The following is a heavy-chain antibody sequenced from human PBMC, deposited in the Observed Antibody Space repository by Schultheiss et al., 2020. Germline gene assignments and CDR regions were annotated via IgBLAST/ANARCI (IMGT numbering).Heavy chain of an antibody. D-gene: IGHD2-21*01. CDR1: GGSISSYY. J-gene: IGHJ4*02. CDR3: AREVLEEVVVIDY. V-gene: IGHV4-59*12. CDR2: IYYSGST. Sequence: SETLSLTCTVSGGSISSYYWSWIRQPPGKGLEWIGYIYYSGSTNYNPSLKSRVTISVDTSKNQFSLKLSSVTAADTAVYYCAREVLEEVVVIDYWGQGTLVTVSS.